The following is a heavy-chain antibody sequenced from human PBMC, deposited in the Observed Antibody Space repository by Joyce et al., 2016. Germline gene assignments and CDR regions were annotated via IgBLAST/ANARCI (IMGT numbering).Heavy chain of an antibody. CDR1: GGSISSISYY. V-gene: IGHV4-39*07. J-gene: IGHJ4*02. Sequence: QLQMQESGPGLVKPSETLSLTCTVSGGSISSISYYWGWIRQPLGKGLEWIGSSHYSGNTNDNPSLKSRVSISVDTSKNQFSLKLSSVTAADTAVYFCARTYYDYVGGTYRYPRFDYWGQGTLVIVSS. CDR3: ARTYYDYVGGTYRYPRFDY. CDR2: SHYSGNT. D-gene: IGHD3-16*02.